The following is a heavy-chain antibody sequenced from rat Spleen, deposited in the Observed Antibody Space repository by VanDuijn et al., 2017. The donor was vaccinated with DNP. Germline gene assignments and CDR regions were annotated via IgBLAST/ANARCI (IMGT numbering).Heavy chain of an antibody. V-gene: IGHV5-19*01. CDR2: ITNTGGSS. J-gene: IGHJ2*01. D-gene: IGHD3-2*01. CDR3: ARGGLWFDY. CDR1: GFTFSNYG. Sequence: EVQLVESGGGLVQPGRSLKLSCAASGFTFSNYGMHWIRQAPGKGLEWVASITNTGGSSYYPDSVKGRFTISRDNAKRTLYLQMNSLRSEDTATYYCARGGLWFDYWGQGVMVTVSS.